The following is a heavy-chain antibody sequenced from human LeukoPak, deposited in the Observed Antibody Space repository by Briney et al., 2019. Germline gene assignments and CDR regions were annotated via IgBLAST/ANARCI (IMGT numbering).Heavy chain of an antibody. J-gene: IGHJ6*02. CDR2: INHNGNVN. V-gene: IGHV3-7*03. CDR3: ARGGGLDV. CDR1: GFTFSSYW. D-gene: IGHD3-16*01. Sequence: PGGSLSLSCAASGFTFSSYWMNWARQAPGKGLEWAASINHNGNVNYYVDSVKGRFTISRDNAKNSLYLQMSNLRAEDTAVYFCARGGGLDVWGQGATVTVSS.